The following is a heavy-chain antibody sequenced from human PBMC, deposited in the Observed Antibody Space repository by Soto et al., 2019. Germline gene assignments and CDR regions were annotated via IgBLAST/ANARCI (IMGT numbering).Heavy chain of an antibody. CDR2: ISSSGSTI. Sequence: GGSLRLSCAASGFTFSDYYMSWIRQAPGKGLEWVSYISSSGSTIYYADSVKGRFTISRDNAKNSLYLQMNSLRAEDTAVYYCARVPSPGIQLWLLGYYYYGMDVWGQGTTVTVSS. V-gene: IGHV3-11*01. D-gene: IGHD5-18*01. CDR1: GFTFSDYY. J-gene: IGHJ6*02. CDR3: ARVPSPGIQLWLLGYYYYGMDV.